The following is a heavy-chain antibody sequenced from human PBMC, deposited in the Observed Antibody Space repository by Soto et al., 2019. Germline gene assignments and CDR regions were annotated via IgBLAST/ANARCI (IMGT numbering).Heavy chain of an antibody. V-gene: IGHV1-46*03. CDR3: TRSIITTAGTDAFDL. Sequence: QVQLVQSGAEVKKPGASVRASCKASGYTFTSYYIHWVRQAPGHGPEWMGMISPSSGGTDYAQKFQGRVTMTRDTSTSTVYMELSSLGSEDTAVYYCTRSIITTAGTDAFDLWGQGTLVTVSS. CDR1: GYTFTSYY. D-gene: IGHD6-13*01. J-gene: IGHJ3*01. CDR2: ISPSSGGT.